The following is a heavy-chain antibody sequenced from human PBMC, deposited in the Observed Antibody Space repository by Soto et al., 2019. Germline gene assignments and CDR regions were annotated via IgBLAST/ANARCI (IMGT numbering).Heavy chain of an antibody. J-gene: IGHJ4*02. CDR1: GFTFSSYA. D-gene: IGHD5-18*01. CDR3: ASGCSYGYDVDY. V-gene: IGHV3-30-3*01. Sequence: QVQLVESGGGVVQPGRSLRLSCAASGFTFSSYAMHWVRQAPGKGLEWVAVISYDGSNKYYADSVKGRFTISRDNSKNTLYLQMNSLRAEDTAVYYCASGCSYGYDVDYWGQGTLVTVSS. CDR2: ISYDGSNK.